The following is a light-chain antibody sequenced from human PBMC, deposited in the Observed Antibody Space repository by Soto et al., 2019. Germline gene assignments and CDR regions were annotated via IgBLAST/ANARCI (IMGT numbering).Light chain of an antibody. J-gene: IGKJ1*01. CDR2: KAS. CDR1: QSISTW. CDR3: QQYHRYPWT. V-gene: IGKV1-5*03. Sequence: DIQMTQSPSILSASVGDRVTISCRASQSISTWLAWFQQIPGKAPNLLIYKASNLQSGVPSRFSGSGSGTDFTLTISSLQPDDFATYYCQQYHRYPWTFGQGTRVDVK.